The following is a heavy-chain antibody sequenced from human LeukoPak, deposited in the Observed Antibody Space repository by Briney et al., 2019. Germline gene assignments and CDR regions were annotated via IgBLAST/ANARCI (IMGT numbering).Heavy chain of an antibody. J-gene: IGHJ5*02. D-gene: IGHD6-19*01. CDR1: GYSFTNYW. CDR2: IYPGDSDT. CDR3: ARGGTVAVAHNWFDP. V-gene: IGHV5-51*01. Sequence: GESLQISCQGSGYSFTNYWIGWVRQMPEKGLEWMGIIYPGDSDTRYSPSFQGQVTISADKSITTAYLQWSSLKASDTAMYYCARGGTVAVAHNWFDPWGQGTLVTVSS.